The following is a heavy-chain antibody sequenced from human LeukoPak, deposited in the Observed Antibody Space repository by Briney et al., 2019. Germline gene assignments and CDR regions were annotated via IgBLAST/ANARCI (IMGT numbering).Heavy chain of an antibody. D-gene: IGHD6-6*01. V-gene: IGHV3-48*03. CDR2: ISRSGTTT. CDR1: GFTFSGYE. Sequence: GGSLRLSCAAAGFTFSGYEMNWVRQPPGKGLEWVACISRSGTTTLYADSVRGRFTISRDNAKNSLYLQVISLRAEDTAVYYCARGPSIAARYDAFDIWGQGTMVTVSS. CDR3: ARGPSIAARYDAFDI. J-gene: IGHJ3*02.